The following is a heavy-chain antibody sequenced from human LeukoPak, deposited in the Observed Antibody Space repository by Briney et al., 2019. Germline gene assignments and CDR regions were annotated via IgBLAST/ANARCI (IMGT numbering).Heavy chain of an antibody. Sequence: PSETLSLTCAVSGGSISSGGYSWSWIRQPPGKGLEWIGYIYRSGSTYYNPSLKSRVTISVDRSKNQFSLKLSSVTAADTAVYYCARGLAGTGTWYFDLWGRGTLVTVSS. D-gene: IGHD6-13*01. V-gene: IGHV4-30-2*01. CDR3: ARGLAGTGTWYFDL. CDR1: GGSISSGGYS. J-gene: IGHJ2*01. CDR2: IYRSGST.